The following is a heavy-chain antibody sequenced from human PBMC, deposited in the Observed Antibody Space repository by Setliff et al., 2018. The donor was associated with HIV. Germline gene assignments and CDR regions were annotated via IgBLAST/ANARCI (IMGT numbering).Heavy chain of an antibody. CDR3: AKRYFYTSGRSYFDY. V-gene: IGHV3-74*01. CDR2: IYKDGRST. CDR1: GFTFSNYW. J-gene: IGHJ4*02. Sequence: QTGGSLRLSCAASGFTFSNYWMHWVRQTPGKGLDWVSRIYKDGRSTSYPDSVKGRFTISRDNARDTLFLQMNSLRVEDTAVYYCAKRYFYTSGRSYFDYWGQGTLVTVSS. D-gene: IGHD3-10*01.